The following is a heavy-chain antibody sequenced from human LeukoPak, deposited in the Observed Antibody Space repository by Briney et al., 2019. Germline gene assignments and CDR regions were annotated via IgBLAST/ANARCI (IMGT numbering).Heavy chain of an antibody. D-gene: IGHD1-26*01. CDR1: GGSFSGYY. V-gene: IGHV4-34*01. CDR2: INHSGST. J-gene: IGHJ4*02. Sequence: TETLSLTCAVYGGSFSGYYWSWIRQPPGKGLEWIGEINHSGSTNYNPSLKSRVTISVDTSKNQFSLKLSSVTAADTAVYYCARSRHRYRIVGAREDYWGQGTLVTVSS. CDR3: ARSRHRYRIVGAREDY.